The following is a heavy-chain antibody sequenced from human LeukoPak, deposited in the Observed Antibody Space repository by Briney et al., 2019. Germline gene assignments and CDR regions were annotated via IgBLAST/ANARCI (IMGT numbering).Heavy chain of an antibody. V-gene: IGHV1-18*01. D-gene: IGHD3-16*02. CDR1: GYTFTSYG. CDR2: SSAYNGNT. Sequence: APLKFSCKASGYTFTSYGISWVRQAPGQGLEWRGWSSAYNGNTNYAQTLQGRVTMPTDTSKSTDYMELRSVRSDDTAVYYCARDRWVIPFGGVIAYWGQGTLVTVSS. CDR3: ARDRWVIPFGGVIAY. J-gene: IGHJ4*02.